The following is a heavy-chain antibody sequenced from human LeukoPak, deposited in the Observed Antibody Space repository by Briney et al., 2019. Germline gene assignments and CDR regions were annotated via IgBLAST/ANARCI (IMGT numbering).Heavy chain of an antibody. Sequence: SQTLSLTCALSGDTVSRNSAAWNWIRQSPSRGLEWLGRTYYRSKWYNEYAVSVRSRMSINPDTSKNQFSLHLNSVTPEDTAVYYCARYYYGTPDYWGQGALVTVSS. J-gene: IGHJ4*02. CDR3: ARYYYGTPDY. D-gene: IGHD3-16*01. CDR1: GDTVSRNSAA. V-gene: IGHV6-1*01. CDR2: TYYRSKWYN.